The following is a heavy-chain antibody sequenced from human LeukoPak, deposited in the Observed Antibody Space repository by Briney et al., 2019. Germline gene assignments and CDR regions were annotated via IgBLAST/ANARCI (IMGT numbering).Heavy chain of an antibody. Sequence: SETLSLTCTVSGGSISSSSYYWGWIRQPPGKGLEWIGSIYYSGSTYYNPSLKSRVTISVDTSKNQFSLKLTSVTAADTAVYYCARRKNSSGWYRGVGWFDPWGQGTLVTVSS. CDR2: IYYSGST. CDR1: GGSISSSSYY. V-gene: IGHV4-39*07. CDR3: ARRKNSSGWYRGVGWFDP. J-gene: IGHJ5*02. D-gene: IGHD6-19*01.